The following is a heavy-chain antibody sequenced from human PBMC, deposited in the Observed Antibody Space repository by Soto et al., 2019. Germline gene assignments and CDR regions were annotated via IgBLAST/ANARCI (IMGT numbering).Heavy chain of an antibody. CDR3: ARGCGGDCYSTLFHYYYYGMDV. D-gene: IGHD2-21*02. J-gene: IGHJ6*02. V-gene: IGHV3-30-3*01. CDR2: ISYDGINK. Sequence: GGSLRLSCAASGFTFSSYAMHWVRQAPVKGLEWVAVISYDGINKYYADSVKGRFTISRDNSKNTLYLQMNSLRAEDTDVYYCARGCGGDCYSTLFHYYYYGMDVWGPGPMLTVS. CDR1: GFTFSSYA.